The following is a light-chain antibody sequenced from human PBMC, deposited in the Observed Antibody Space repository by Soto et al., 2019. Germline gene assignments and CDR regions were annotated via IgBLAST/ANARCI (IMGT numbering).Light chain of an antibody. CDR2: EGS. Sequence: QSALTQPASVSGSPGQSITISCTGTSSDVGSYNLVSWYQQHPGKAPKPMIYEGSKRPSGVSNSFSGSKSGNTASLTISGLQAEDEADYYCCSYAGSSTSYVFGTGTKVTVL. V-gene: IGLV2-23*01. J-gene: IGLJ1*01. CDR1: SSDVGSYNL. CDR3: CSYAGSSTSYV.